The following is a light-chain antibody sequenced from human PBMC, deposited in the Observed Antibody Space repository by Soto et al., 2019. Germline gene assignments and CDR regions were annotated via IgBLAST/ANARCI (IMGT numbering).Light chain of an antibody. CDR1: QSLLHSDGYIY. J-gene: IGKJ1*01. CDR2: LGS. CDR3: MQALQTPWT. V-gene: IGKV2-28*01. Sequence: DIVMTQSPLSLPVTPGEPASISCRSSQSLLHSDGYIYLDWYLQRPGQSPQLLICLGSNRASGVPDRFSGSGSGTHFTLTISRVEAEDLGVYYCMQALQTPWTCGQGTRVEVK.